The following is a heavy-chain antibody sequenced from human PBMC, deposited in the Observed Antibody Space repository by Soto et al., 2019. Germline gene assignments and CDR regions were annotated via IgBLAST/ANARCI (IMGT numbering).Heavy chain of an antibody. J-gene: IGHJ6*02. D-gene: IGHD4-17*01. Sequence: QVQLVQSGAEVKKPGASEKVSCKASGYTFTSYGISWVRQAPGQGLEWMGWISAYNGNTNYAQKIQGRVNMTTDTSTSTDYMELRSLRSDDTAVYYCARVWDYGDSSVAGMDVWGQGTTVTVSS. CDR3: ARVWDYGDSSVAGMDV. CDR2: ISAYNGNT. CDR1: GYTFTSYG. V-gene: IGHV1-18*01.